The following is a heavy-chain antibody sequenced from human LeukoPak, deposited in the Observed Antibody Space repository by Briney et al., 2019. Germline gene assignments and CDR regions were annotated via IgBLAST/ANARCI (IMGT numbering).Heavy chain of an antibody. D-gene: IGHD3-16*01. CDR2: IHNSGTS. CDR3: TRGAGWLIDY. CDR1: DDSISDYY. J-gene: IGHJ4*02. V-gene: IGHV4-59*01. Sequence: PSETLSLTCTVSDDSISDYYRGWIRQPPGKGLEWIGFIHNSGTSTYNLSLKSRVTISADTSKNQFSLKLNSMTTADTAVYYCTRGAGWLIDYWGQGILVTVSS.